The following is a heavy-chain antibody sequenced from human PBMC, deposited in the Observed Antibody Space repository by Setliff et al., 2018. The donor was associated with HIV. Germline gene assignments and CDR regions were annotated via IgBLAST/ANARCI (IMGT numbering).Heavy chain of an antibody. D-gene: IGHD3-10*01. CDR3: ARWHPPYGFWEEDY. V-gene: IGHV4-39*01. J-gene: IGHJ4*02. CDR1: GGSISTNNFY. Sequence: LSLTCTVTGGSISTNNFYWGWIRQPPGKGLQWIGSIYFTGDSYYDPSLKSRVTTSVDTSNNQFSLILSPVTAADTAVYYCARWHPPYGFWEEDYWGQGTLVTVSS. CDR2: IYFTGDS.